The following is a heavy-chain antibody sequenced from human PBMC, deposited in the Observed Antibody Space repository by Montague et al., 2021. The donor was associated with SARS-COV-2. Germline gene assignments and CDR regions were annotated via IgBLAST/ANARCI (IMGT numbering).Heavy chain of an antibody. V-gene: IGHV3-48*03. J-gene: IGHJ6*02. CDR2: ISTSAYTT. CDR1: GFTFSNHD. Sequence: SLRLSCAASGFTFSNHDMNWVRQAPGKGPEWISYISTSAYTTSYAGSVKGRFTISRDNGKNSLYLQMNSLRVEDTALYYCARGPPDYSDNGMDVWGQGTTVTVS. CDR3: ARGPPDYSDNGMDV. D-gene: IGHD4-17*01.